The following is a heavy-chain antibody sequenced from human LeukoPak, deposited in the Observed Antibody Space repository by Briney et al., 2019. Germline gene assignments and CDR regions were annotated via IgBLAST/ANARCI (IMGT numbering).Heavy chain of an antibody. D-gene: IGHD2-15*01. J-gene: IGHJ4*02. CDR2: IYYSGST. CDR3: ARVYCSGGSCYYDY. V-gene: IGHV4-61*01. Sequence: SETLSLTCTVSGGSVSSGSYYWSWIRQPPGKGLEWIGYIYYSGSTNYNPSLKSRVTISVDTSKNQFSLKLSSVTAADTAVYYCARVYCSGGSCYYDYWGQGTLVTVSS. CDR1: GGSVSSGSYY.